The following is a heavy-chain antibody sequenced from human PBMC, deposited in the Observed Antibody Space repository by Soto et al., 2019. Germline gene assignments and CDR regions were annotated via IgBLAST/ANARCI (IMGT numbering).Heavy chain of an antibody. CDR3: ATGLCTSCHRTPLYYYYYGMDV. J-gene: IGHJ6*02. CDR1: GFTFSSYG. V-gene: IGHV3-30*03. D-gene: IGHD2-2*01. Sequence: GGSLRLSCAASGFTFSSYGMHWVRQAPGKGLEWVAVISYDGSNKYYADSVKGRFTISRDNSKNTLYLQMNSLRAEDTAVYYCATGLCTSCHRTPLYYYYYGMDVWGQGTTVTVSS. CDR2: ISYDGSNK.